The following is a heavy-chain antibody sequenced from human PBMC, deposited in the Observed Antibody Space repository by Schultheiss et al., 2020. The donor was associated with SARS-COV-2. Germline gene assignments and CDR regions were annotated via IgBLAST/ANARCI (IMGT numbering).Heavy chain of an antibody. CDR2: INHSGST. CDR3: ARGIGGDIVRVVYDS. J-gene: IGHJ4*02. D-gene: IGHD2-8*02. Sequence: SQTLSLTCTVSGGSISSYYWSWIRQPPGKGLEWIGEINHSGSTNYNPSLKSRVTISVDTSKNQFSLKLSSLTAADTAVYYCARGIGGDIVRVVYDSWGQGTLVTVSS. V-gene: IGHV4-34*01. CDR1: GGSISSYY.